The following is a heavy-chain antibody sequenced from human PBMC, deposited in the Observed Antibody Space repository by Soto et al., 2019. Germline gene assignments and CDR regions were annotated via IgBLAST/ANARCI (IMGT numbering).Heavy chain of an antibody. Sequence: EVQLSESGGGLVQPGGSLRLSCAASGFTFSSYSMGWVRQAPGKGLEWVSAISGRDDSTNYADSVRGRFTISRDNSKNTLYLQMSSLGAEDTAVYYCAKRARAYAGEFDNWGQGTLVTVSS. CDR2: ISGRDDST. V-gene: IGHV3-23*01. CDR3: AKRARAYAGEFDN. J-gene: IGHJ4*02. D-gene: IGHD2-21*01. CDR1: GFTFSSYS.